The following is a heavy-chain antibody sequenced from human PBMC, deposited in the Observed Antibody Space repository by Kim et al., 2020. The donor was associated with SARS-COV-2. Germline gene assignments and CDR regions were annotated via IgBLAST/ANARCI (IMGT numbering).Heavy chain of an antibody. CDR2: IIPIFGTA. Sequence: SVKVSCKASGGTFSSYAISWVRQAPGQGLEWMGGIIPIFGTANYAQKFQGRVTITADESTSTAYMELSSLRSEDTAVYYCARVTRVTMIVVEYYFDYWGQGTLVTVSS. CDR3: ARVTRVTMIVVEYYFDY. CDR1: GGTFSSYA. D-gene: IGHD3-22*01. J-gene: IGHJ4*02. V-gene: IGHV1-69*13.